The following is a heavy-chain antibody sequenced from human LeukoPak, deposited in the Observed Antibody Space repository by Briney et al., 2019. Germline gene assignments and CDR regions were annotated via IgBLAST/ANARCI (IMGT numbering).Heavy chain of an antibody. D-gene: IGHD3-22*01. CDR2: IIPIFGTA. V-gene: IGHV1-69*01. Sequence: SVKVSCKASGGTFISYAISWVRQAPGQGLEWMGGIIPIFGTANYAQKFQGRVTITADESTSTAYMELSSLRSEDTAVYYCARDSSSGYYFFDYWGQGTLVTVSS. J-gene: IGHJ4*02. CDR1: GGTFISYA. CDR3: ARDSSSGYYFFDY.